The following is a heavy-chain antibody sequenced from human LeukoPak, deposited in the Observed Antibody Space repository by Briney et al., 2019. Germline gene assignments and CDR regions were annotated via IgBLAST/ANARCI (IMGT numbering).Heavy chain of an antibody. V-gene: IGHV3-66*02. CDR3: ARGYDSSGFDY. Sequence: AGGSLRLSCAASAFTVSINYVSWVRQAPGKGLEWLSVIYSGGSTYYADSVKGRFTISRDNSKNTLYLEMNSLRDEVKAVYYCARGYDSSGFDYWGQGTLVTVSS. CDR2: IYSGGST. D-gene: IGHD3-22*01. CDR1: AFTVSINY. J-gene: IGHJ4*02.